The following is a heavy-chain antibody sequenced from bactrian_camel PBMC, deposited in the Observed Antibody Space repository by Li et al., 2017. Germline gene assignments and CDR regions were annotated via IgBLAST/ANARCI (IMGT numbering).Heavy chain of an antibody. D-gene: IGHD8*01. Sequence: HVQLVESGGDLVQPGGSLRLSCAASGRTYKYGCMAWFRQRPGKEREGVAAVDNYGSISYADLVKARFTMSQDNAKNTLYLQMISLKTEDTAVYYCVTGGDGNWPSWTTFQNWGQGTQVTVS. V-gene: IGHV3S53*01. CDR3: VTGGDGNWPSWTTFQN. CDR2: VDNYGSI. J-gene: IGHJ4*01. CDR1: GRTYKYGC.